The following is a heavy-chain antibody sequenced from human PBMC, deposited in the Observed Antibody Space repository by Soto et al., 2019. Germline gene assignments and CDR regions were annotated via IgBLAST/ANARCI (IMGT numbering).Heavy chain of an antibody. CDR3: ARGGAGYCSSTSRPGCSSWYDYYYYGMDV. CDR2: IYHSGST. J-gene: IGHJ6*02. D-gene: IGHD2-2*01. V-gene: IGHV4-4*02. Sequence: PSETLSLTCAVSGGSISSSNWWSWVRQPPGKGLEWIGEIYHSGSTNYNPSLKSRVTISVDKSKNQFSLKLSSVTAADTAVYYCARGGAGYCSSTSRPGCSSWYDYYYYGMDVWGQGTTVTVSS. CDR1: GGSISSSNW.